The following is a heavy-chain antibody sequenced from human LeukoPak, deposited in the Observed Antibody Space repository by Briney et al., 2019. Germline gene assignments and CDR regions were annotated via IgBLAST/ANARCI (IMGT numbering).Heavy chain of an antibody. CDR3: ARQESYYDFWSGYPYYFDY. D-gene: IGHD3-3*01. V-gene: IGHV4-39*01. CDR1: GRSISSSSYY. Sequence: SESLSLTCTVYGRSISSSSYYWGWIRQPPVNGLEWSGRFFYSGSTYYNPSVKSRFTLSVDPSKHPFSLALSSLTAAATAVYYCARQESYYDFWSGYPYYFDYGGQGTLVPVSS. J-gene: IGHJ4*02. CDR2: FFYSGST.